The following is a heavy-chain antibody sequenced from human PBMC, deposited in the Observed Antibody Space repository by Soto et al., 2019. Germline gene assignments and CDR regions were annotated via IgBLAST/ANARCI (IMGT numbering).Heavy chain of an antibody. Sequence: ASVKVSCKASGYTFTSYDINWARQATGQGLEWMGWMNPNSGNTGYAQKFQGRVTMTRNTSISTAYMELSSLRSEDTAVYYCARGFDYYYGMDVWGQGTTVTVSS. J-gene: IGHJ6*02. CDR2: MNPNSGNT. CDR1: GYTFTSYD. CDR3: ARGFDYYYGMDV. V-gene: IGHV1-8*01.